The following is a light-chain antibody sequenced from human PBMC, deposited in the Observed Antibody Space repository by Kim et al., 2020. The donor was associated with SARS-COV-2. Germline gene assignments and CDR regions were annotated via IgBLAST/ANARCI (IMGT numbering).Light chain of an antibody. CDR1: QSVSTW. CDR3: QQSYRPMYT. Sequence: DIQMTQSPSTLSVSVGERVTITCRASQSVSTWLAWYRQKPGKAPNLLIYKSSTLESGVPSRFSGSGSGTEFTLTISSLQPDDSATYYCQQSYRPMYTFGQGTKLEI. J-gene: IGKJ2*01. V-gene: IGKV1-5*03. CDR2: KSS.